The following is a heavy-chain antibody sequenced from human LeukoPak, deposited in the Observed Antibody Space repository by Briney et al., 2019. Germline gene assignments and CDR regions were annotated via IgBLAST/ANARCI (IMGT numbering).Heavy chain of an antibody. D-gene: IGHD4-23*01. J-gene: IGHJ4*02. V-gene: IGHV3-30*18. CDR1: GFTFSSYG. Sequence: GGSLRLSCAASGFTFSSYGMHWVRQAPGKGLEWVAVISYDGSNKYYADSVKGRFTISRDNSKNTLYLQMNSLRAEGTAVYYCAKDYFLTTVVLNQLGDWGQGTLVTVSS. CDR2: ISYDGSNK. CDR3: AKDYFLTTVVLNQLGD.